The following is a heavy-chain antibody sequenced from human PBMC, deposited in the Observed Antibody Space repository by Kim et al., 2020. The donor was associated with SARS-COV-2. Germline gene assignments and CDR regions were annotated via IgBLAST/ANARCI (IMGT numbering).Heavy chain of an antibody. D-gene: IGHD2-2*01. J-gene: IGHJ2*01. CDR3: AKHLHVTSVPFYWYFEL. CDR2: IFGSGFGT. V-gene: IGHV3-23*05. CDR1: GFTFGNSA. Sequence: GGSLRLSCAASGFTFGNSAMSWVRQAPGKGLEWVSGIFGSGFGTYYADSVKGRFTISRDNSDNILSLQMHNLRAEDTAVYYCAKHLHVTSVPFYWYFELWGRGTLVAVSP.